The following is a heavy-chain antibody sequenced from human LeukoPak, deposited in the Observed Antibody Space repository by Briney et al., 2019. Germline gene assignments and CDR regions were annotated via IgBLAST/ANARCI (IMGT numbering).Heavy chain of an antibody. J-gene: IGHJ4*02. Sequence: GASVKVSCKASGYTFTGYSMHWVRQAPGQGLEWMGWINPNSGGTNYPQKFQGRVTMTRDTSISTAYMELSRLRSDDTAVYYCARVTTMVRGVSRDYWGQGTLVTVSS. CDR2: INPNSGGT. D-gene: IGHD3-10*01. V-gene: IGHV1-2*02. CDR3: ARVTTMVRGVSRDY. CDR1: GYTFTGYS.